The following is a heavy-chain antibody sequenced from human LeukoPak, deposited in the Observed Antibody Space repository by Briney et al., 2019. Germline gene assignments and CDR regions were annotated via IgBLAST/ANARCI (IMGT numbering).Heavy chain of an antibody. D-gene: IGHD2-2*01. CDR1: GFTFSSYS. CDR3: ARSSSSIDS. Sequence: GGSLRLSCAASGFTFSSYSMNWVRQAPGKGLEWVANIKQDGSEKYYVDSVKGRFTISRDNAKNSLYLQMNSLRAEDTAVYYCARSSSSIDSGGQGTLVTVSS. CDR2: IKQDGSEK. J-gene: IGHJ4*02. V-gene: IGHV3-7*01.